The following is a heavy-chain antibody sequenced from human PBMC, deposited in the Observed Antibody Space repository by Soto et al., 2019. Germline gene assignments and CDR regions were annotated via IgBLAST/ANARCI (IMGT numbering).Heavy chain of an antibody. V-gene: IGHV1-2*04. Sequence: ASVKVSCKASGCTFTGYYMHWVRQAPGQGLEWMGWINPNSGGTNYAQKFQGWVTMTRDTSISTAYMELSRLRSDDTAVYYCARGPGYQSSSLLWFGEAADAFDIWGQGTMVTVSS. J-gene: IGHJ3*02. CDR1: GCTFTGYY. D-gene: IGHD3-10*01. CDR2: INPNSGGT. CDR3: ARGPGYQSSSLLWFGEAADAFDI.